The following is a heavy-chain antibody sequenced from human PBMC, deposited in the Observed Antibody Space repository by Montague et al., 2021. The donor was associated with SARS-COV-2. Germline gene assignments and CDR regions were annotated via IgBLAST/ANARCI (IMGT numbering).Heavy chain of an antibody. D-gene: IGHD2-15*01. Sequence: SETLSLTCNVSGASISRSDYYWAWIRQPPGKGLELIVSIHYIGNTYYNPSLEIRITISVDTSQNHFSLKLGSVIAADTAVHSCARLLPDGTVVAADIPVDSWGQGTLVTVSS. CDR2: IHYIGNT. V-gene: IGHV4-39*02. CDR3: ARLLPDGTVVAADIPVDS. J-gene: IGHJ4*02. CDR1: GASISRSDYY.